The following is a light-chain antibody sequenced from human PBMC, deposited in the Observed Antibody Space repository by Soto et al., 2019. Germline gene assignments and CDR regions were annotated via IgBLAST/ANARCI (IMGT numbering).Light chain of an antibody. J-gene: IGKJ5*01. V-gene: IGKV1-39*01. CDR2: AAS. CDR1: QTIDNY. Sequence: DIQMTQSPSSLSVSLGDRVTITCRASQTIDNYLNWYQHKPGRAPKLLVYAASSLQSGVPSRFTGSGSGTHFTLTISRLQPADFATYYCQQSYNTPITFGQGTRLEIK. CDR3: QQSYNTPIT.